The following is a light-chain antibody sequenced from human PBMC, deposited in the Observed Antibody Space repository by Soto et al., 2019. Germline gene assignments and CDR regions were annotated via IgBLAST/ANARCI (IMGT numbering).Light chain of an antibody. Sequence: DIQMTQSPSSVSASVGDRVTITCRASQGIGSWLAWYQHKPGKAPKLLIYAASNLQGGVPSRFSGSGSETDFALTINTLQPEDFATYYCQQTNTFPSTFGQGTRLEIK. CDR3: QQTNTFPST. J-gene: IGKJ5*01. V-gene: IGKV1D-12*01. CDR1: QGIGSW. CDR2: AAS.